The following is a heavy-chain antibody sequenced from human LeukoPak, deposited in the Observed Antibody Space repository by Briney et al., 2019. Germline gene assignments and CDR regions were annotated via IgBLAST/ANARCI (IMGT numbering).Heavy chain of an antibody. CDR1: GFTFSSYA. D-gene: IGHD2-15*01. CDR2: ISGSGGST. J-gene: IGHJ4*02. V-gene: IGHV3-23*01. CDR3: ARVKDCSGGSCLNNYFDY. Sequence: GGSLRLSCAASGFTFSSYAMSWVRQAPGKGLEWVSAISGSGGSTYYADSVKGRFTISRDNSKNTLYLRMNSLRAEDTAVYYCARVKDCSGGSCLNNYFDYWGQGTLVTVSS.